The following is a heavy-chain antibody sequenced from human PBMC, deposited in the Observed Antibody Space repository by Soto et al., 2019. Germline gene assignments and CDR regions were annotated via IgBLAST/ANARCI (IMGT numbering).Heavy chain of an antibody. V-gene: IGHV3-48*01. J-gene: IGHJ3*01. D-gene: IGHD3-22*01. CDR3: ARDQLYYNDISGRPLNSFDV. CDR2: IGIGSSTT. CDR1: GFTFRNYG. Sequence: PGGSLRLSCAASGFTFRNYGMNWVRQAPGKGLEWVSYIGIGSSTTYYADSVKGRFTISRDNAKNSLYLQMNSLRAEDTAVYYCARDQLYYNDISGRPLNSFDVWGQGTMVTVSS.